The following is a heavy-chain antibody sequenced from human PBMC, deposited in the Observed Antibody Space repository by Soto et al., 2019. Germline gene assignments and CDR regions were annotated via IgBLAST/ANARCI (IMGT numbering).Heavy chain of an antibody. CDR3: APAYGGRSLY. CDR2: IYWDDAK. D-gene: IGHD1-26*01. Sequence: QITLKESGPTLVKPTQTLTLTCTFSGFSLSTSRVGVGWIRQPPGKALEWLAVIYWDDAKTYRPSLKSRLTIXQDTSKNQVALTMTNMDPVDTATYYCAPAYGGRSLYWGQGTLVTVSS. J-gene: IGHJ4*02. CDR1: GFSLSTSRVG. V-gene: IGHV2-5*02.